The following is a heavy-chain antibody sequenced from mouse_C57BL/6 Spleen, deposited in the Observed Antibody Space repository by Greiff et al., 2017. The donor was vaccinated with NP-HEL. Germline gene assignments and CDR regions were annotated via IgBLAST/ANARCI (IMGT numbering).Heavy chain of an antibody. J-gene: IGHJ4*01. CDR2: IYPRSGNT. Sequence: VQGVESGAELARPGASVKLSCKASGYTFTSYGISWVKQRTGQGLEWIGEIYPRSGNTYYNEKFKGKATLTADKSSSTAYMELRSLTSEDSAVYFCARSPGDYAMDYWGQGTSVTVSS. CDR1: GYTFTSYG. CDR3: ARSPGDYAMDY. V-gene: IGHV1-81*01.